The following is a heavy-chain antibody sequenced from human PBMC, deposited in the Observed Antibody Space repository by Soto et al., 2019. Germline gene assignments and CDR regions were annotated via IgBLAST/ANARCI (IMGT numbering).Heavy chain of an antibody. D-gene: IGHD5-12*01. CDR1: GFTFNSYW. Sequence: PGGSLRLSCAASGFTFNSYWMTWVRQVPGKGLEWVASIKEDGSEKNYVDSVKGRFTISRDNAKNSLYLQMNSLRAEDTAVYYCARDSGNDHYYGMDVWGQGTTVTVSS. CDR2: IKEDGSEK. CDR3: ARDSGNDHYYGMDV. V-gene: IGHV3-7*03. J-gene: IGHJ6*02.